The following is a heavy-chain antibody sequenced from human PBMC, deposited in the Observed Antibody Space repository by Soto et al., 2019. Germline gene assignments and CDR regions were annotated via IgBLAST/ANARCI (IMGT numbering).Heavy chain of an antibody. CDR3: ARSVEP. Sequence: QVQLQESGPGLVKPSQTLSLTCTVSGGSISSGVYYWSWIRQHPGKGLEWIGYIYHSGFTYYDPSITSRVTISVDTSKNQFSLKLSSVTAADTAVYYGARSVEPRGQGTLVTVSS. CDR2: IYHSGFT. J-gene: IGHJ5*02. V-gene: IGHV4-31*03. CDR1: GGSISSGVYY.